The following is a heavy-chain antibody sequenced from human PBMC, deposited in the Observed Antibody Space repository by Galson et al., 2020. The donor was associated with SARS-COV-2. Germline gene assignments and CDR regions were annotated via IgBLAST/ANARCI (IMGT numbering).Heavy chain of an antibody. CDR3: LSYSSTRQNH. CDR2: ISSNGGTS. V-gene: IGHV3-64D*06. Sequence: GESPKISCSASGLIFSDYAMHWVRQAPGKGLEYVPAISSNGGTSFYADSVNGRFTMSRDNSKNMFYLQMTALRLEDTAFYYCLSYSSTRQNHWGQGTLVTVSS. D-gene: IGHD2-2*01. J-gene: IGHJ5*02. CDR1: GLIFSDYA.